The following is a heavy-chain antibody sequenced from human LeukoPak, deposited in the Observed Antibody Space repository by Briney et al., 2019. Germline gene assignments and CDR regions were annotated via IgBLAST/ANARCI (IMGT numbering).Heavy chain of an antibody. CDR2: ISSSSSYI. V-gene: IGHV3-21*01. J-gene: IGHJ3*02. CDR3: ARGEYSSGWHDAFDI. Sequence: PGGSLRLSCAASGFTFSSYSMNWVRHAPGKGLEWVSSISSSSSYIYYADSVKGRFTISRDNAKNSLYLQMNSLRAEDTAVYYCARGEYSSGWHDAFDIWGQGTMVTVSS. CDR1: GFTFSSYS. D-gene: IGHD6-19*01.